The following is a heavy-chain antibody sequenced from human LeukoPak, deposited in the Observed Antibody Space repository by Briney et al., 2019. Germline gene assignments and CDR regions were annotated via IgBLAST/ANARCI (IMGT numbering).Heavy chain of an antibody. D-gene: IGHD1-26*01. CDR2: ISGTSSTM. Sequence: GGSLRLSCAAPGFTFSTYSMNWVGQAPGKGLDWVSYISGTSSTMHYADSVKGRFTISRDNAKNSLYLQMNSLRAEDTAVYYCARVEWEGPHPTLNYWGQGTLVTVSS. J-gene: IGHJ4*02. CDR3: ARVEWEGPHPTLNY. CDR1: GFTFSTYS. V-gene: IGHV3-48*04.